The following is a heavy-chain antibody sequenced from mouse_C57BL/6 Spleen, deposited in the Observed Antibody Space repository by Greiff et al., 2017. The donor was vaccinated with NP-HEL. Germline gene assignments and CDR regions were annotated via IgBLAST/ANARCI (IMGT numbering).Heavy chain of an antibody. J-gene: IGHJ4*01. Sequence: QVQLQQPGAELVMPGASVKLSCKASGYTFTSYWMHWVKQRPGQGLECIGEIDPSDSYTNYNQKFKGKSTLTVDKSSSTAYMQLSSLTSEDSAVYYCARLHYYGSRGGAMDYWGQGTSVTVSS. CDR3: ARLHYYGSRGGAMDY. CDR2: IDPSDSYT. D-gene: IGHD1-1*01. CDR1: GYTFTSYW. V-gene: IGHV1-69*01.